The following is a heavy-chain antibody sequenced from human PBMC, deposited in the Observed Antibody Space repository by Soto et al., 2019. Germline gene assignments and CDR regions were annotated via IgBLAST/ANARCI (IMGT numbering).Heavy chain of an antibody. Sequence: QVQLVQSGAEVKKPGASVKVSCKASGYTFTSYGISWVRQAPGQGLEWMGWISAYNGNTNYAQKLQGRVTMTTDTSTSTDYMELRSLRSDDTAVYYCARDPAPNFWSGYYNFDYWGQGTLVTVSS. J-gene: IGHJ4*02. CDR2: ISAYNGNT. D-gene: IGHD3-3*01. V-gene: IGHV1-18*01. CDR3: ARDPAPNFWSGYYNFDY. CDR1: GYTFTSYG.